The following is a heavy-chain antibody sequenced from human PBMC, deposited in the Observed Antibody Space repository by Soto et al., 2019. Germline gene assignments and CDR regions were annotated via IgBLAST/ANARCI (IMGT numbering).Heavy chain of an antibody. CDR1: GFPFSIYS. V-gene: IGHV3-48*02. Sequence: EVQLLESGGGLVQPGGSLRLSCAASGFPFSIYSMNWVSQAPGKGLEWSAYITSDTNTIKYADSVKGRFTISRDNAKNLVYLQMNSLRDEDTAVYFCARSVEGHFDYWGQGTVVTVSS. J-gene: IGHJ4*02. CDR3: ARSVEGHFDY. D-gene: IGHD6-19*01. CDR2: ITSDTNTI.